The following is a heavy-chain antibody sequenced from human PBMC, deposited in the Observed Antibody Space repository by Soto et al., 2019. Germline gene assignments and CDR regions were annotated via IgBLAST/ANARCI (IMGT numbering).Heavy chain of an antibody. CDR1: GFSLSTSGVG. D-gene: IGHD3-22*01. CDR2: IYWDDDK. CDR3: AHPYGYDSSSYYYYFDY. Sequence: QITLKESGPTLVKPTQTLTLTCTFSGFSLSTSGVGVGWIRQPPGKALAWLALIYWDDDKRYSPSLESRLTITKDTSKNQVVLTMTNMDPVDTATYYCAHPYGYDSSSYYYYFDYWGQGTLVTVSS. J-gene: IGHJ4*02. V-gene: IGHV2-5*02.